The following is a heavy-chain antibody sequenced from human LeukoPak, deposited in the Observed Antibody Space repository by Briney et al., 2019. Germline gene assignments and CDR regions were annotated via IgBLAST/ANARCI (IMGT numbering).Heavy chain of an antibody. D-gene: IGHD6-19*01. Sequence: PGGSLRLSCAASEFTFSSYSMNWGRQAPGKGLEWVSSISSSSSYIYYADSVKGRFTISRDNAKNSLYLQMNSLRAEDTAVYYCARDASEYSSGWYDWFDPWGQGTLVTVSS. CDR2: ISSSSSYI. CDR1: EFTFSSYS. V-gene: IGHV3-21*01. J-gene: IGHJ5*02. CDR3: ARDASEYSSGWYDWFDP.